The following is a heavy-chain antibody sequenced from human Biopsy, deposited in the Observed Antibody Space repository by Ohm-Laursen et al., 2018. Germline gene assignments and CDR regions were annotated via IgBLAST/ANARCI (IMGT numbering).Heavy chain of an antibody. CDR2: ISYTGYT. D-gene: IGHD4-23*01. Sequence: GTLSLTCTVSGGSLTGHYWSWIRQPPGKGLEWIGHISYTGYTSYNASLKSRVTISVDTSRNHFSLRLSSLTAADTAVYYCARGSNDFGGLYFPRWGQGTLLTVSS. CDR3: ARGSNDFGGLYFPR. V-gene: IGHV4-59*11. J-gene: IGHJ4*02. CDR1: GGSLTGHY.